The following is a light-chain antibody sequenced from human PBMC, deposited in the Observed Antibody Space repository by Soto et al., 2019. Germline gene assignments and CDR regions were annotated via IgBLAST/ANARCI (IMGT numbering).Light chain of an antibody. CDR1: SSDVGGYNY. J-gene: IGLJ1*01. CDR3: SSYTNGSTRQIV. V-gene: IGLV2-14*03. CDR2: DVS. Sequence: QSALTQPASVSGSPGQSITISCTGTSSDVGGYNYVSWYQHHPGKAPKLIIFDVSNRPSGVSIRFSGSKSDNTASLTISGLQPEAEDEYHCSSYTNGSTRQIVFGTGTKLTVL.